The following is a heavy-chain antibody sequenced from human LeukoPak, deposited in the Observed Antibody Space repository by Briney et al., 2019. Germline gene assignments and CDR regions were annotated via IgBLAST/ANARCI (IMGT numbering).Heavy chain of an antibody. CDR2: IRSKANSYAT. CDR3: AKSPKITIFGVVTYFDY. Sequence: GGSLRLSCAASGFTFSGSAMHWVRQASGKGLEWVGRIRSKANSYATAYAASVKGRFTISRDESKNTAYLQMNSLRTEDTAVYYCAKSPKITIFGVVTYFDYWGQGTLVTVSS. J-gene: IGHJ4*02. CDR1: GFTFSGSA. V-gene: IGHV3-73*01. D-gene: IGHD3-3*01.